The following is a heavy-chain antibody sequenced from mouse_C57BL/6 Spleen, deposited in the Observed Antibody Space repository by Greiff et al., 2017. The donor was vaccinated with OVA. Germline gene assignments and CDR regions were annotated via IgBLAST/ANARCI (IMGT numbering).Heavy chain of an antibody. CDR3: TREGTTVVASYYFDY. Sequence: VQLQQSGTVLARPGASVKMSCKTSGYTFTSYWMHWVKQRPGQGLEWIGAIYPGNSDTSYNQQFKGKAKLTAVTSASTAYMELSSLTNEDSAVYYCTREGTTVVASYYFDYWGQGTTLTVSS. D-gene: IGHD1-1*01. CDR1: GYTFTSYW. J-gene: IGHJ2*01. V-gene: IGHV1-5*01. CDR2: IYPGNSDT.